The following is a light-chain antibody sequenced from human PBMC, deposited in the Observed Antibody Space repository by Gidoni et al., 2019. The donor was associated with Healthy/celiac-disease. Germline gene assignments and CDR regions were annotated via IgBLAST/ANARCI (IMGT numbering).Light chain of an antibody. CDR2: WAS. CDR3: QQYYSTPPT. V-gene: IGKV4-1*01. CDR1: QSVLYSSNNKNY. J-gene: IGKJ5*01. Sequence: IVMTQSPDSLAVSLGERATINCKSSQSVLYSSNNKNYLAWYQQKPGQPPKLLIYWASTRESGVPDRFSGCGSGTDFTLTISSLQAEDVAVYYCQQYYSTPPTFGQGTRLEIK.